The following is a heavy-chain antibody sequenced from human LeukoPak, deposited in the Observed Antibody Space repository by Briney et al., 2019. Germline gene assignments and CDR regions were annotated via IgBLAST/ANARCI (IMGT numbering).Heavy chain of an antibody. J-gene: IGHJ5*02. V-gene: IGHV3-74*01. D-gene: IGHD1-26*01. CDR2: INSDGSTT. CDR3: AGSGSANWFDP. CDR1: GFTFTNYW. Sequence: GGSLRLSCAASGFTFTNYWMHRVRQAPGKGLVWVSRINSDGSTTIYADSVKGRFTISRDNAKNTLYLQMNSLRAEDTAVYYCAGSGSANWFDPWGQGTLVTVSS.